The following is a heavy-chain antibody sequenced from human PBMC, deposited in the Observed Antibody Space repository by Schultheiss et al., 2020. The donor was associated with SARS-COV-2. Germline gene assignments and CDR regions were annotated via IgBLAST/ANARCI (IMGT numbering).Heavy chain of an antibody. Sequence: SVKVSCKASGYTFTSYGISWVRQAPGQGLEWMGGIIPIFGTANYAQKFQGRVTITADESTSTAYMELSSLRSEDTAVYYCARGSSIAVAPTGGGFYYYYYYMDVWGKGTTFTVSS. D-gene: IGHD6-19*01. CDR1: GYTFTSYG. CDR2: IIPIFGTA. CDR3: ARGSSIAVAPTGGGFYYYYYYMDV. V-gene: IGHV1-69*13. J-gene: IGHJ6*03.